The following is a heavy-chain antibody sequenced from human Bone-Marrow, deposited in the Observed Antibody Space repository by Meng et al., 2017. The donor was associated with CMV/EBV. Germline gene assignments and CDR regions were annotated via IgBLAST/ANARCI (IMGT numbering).Heavy chain of an antibody. CDR1: GFTFSSYA. Sequence: GGSLRLSCAASGFTFSSYAMHWVRQAPGKGLEWVAVISYDGSNKYYADSVKGRFTISRDNSKNTLYLQMNSLRAEDTAVYYCARAPLDSHCSSNSCNVGYWGQGTLVTVSS. V-gene: IGHV3-30-3*01. D-gene: IGHD2-2*01. CDR3: ARAPLDSHCSSNSCNVGY. CDR2: ISYDGSNK. J-gene: IGHJ4*02.